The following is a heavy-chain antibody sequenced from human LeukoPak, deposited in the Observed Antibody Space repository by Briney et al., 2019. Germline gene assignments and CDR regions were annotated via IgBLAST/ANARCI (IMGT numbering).Heavy chain of an antibody. V-gene: IGHV3-66*01. J-gene: IGHJ4*02. CDR3: ARDAGYCSDGVCYRTRFDS. Sequence: GGSLRLSCVLSGFTVGGNYMSWVRQAPGRGLEWVSTIYSGGTTYYADAVKGRFIISRDNSKNTLFLQMNSLRAEDTAIYYCARDAGYCSDGVCYRTRFDSWGQGALVTVSS. CDR2: IYSGGTT. D-gene: IGHD2-15*01. CDR1: GFTVGGNY.